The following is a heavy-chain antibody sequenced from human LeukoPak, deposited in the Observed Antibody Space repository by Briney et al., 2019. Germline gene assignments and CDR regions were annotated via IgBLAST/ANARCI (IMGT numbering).Heavy chain of an antibody. CDR3: AKDVAAAGYDAFDI. CDR2: ISWNSGSI. J-gene: IGHJ3*02. CDR1: GFTFDDYA. Sequence: GRSLRLSRAASGFTFDDYAMHWVRQAPGEGLEWVSGISWNSGSISYADSVKGRFTISRDNAKNSLYLQMNSLRAEDTALYYCAKDVAAAGYDAFDIWGQGTMVTVSS. D-gene: IGHD6-13*01. V-gene: IGHV3-9*01.